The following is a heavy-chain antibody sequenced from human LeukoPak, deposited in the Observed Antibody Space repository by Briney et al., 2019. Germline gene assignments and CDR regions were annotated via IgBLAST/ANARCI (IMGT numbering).Heavy chain of an antibody. D-gene: IGHD3-10*01. Sequence: SETLSLTCTVSGGSISSGNYYWSWIRQPAGKTLEWIGRIHTSGSTDHNPSLKSRVTISVDTSKNQFSLKLSSVTAADTAVYYCARGVDYYGVWGQGTLVTVSS. CDR1: GGSISSGNYY. CDR2: IHTSGST. CDR3: ARGVDYYGV. J-gene: IGHJ4*02. V-gene: IGHV4-61*02.